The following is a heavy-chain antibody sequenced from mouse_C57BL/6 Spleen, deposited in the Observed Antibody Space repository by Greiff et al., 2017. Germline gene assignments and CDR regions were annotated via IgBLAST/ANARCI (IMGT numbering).Heavy chain of an antibody. D-gene: IGHD1-1*01. Sequence: SGPELVKPGASVKIPCKASGYTFTDYNMDWVKQSHGKSLEWIGDINPNNGGTIYNQKFKGKATLTVDKSSSTAYMELRSLTSEDTAVYYCARGRVYYYGSSYYAMDYWGQGTSVTVSS. CDR2: INPNNGGT. J-gene: IGHJ4*01. CDR1: GYTFTDYN. V-gene: IGHV1-18*01. CDR3: ARGRVYYYGSSYYAMDY.